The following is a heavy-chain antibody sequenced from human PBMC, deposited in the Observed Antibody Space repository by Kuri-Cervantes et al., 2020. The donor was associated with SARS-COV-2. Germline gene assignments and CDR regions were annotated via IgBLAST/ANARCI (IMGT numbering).Heavy chain of an antibody. J-gene: IGHJ3*02. D-gene: IGHD3-3*01. V-gene: IGHV3-48*01. Sequence: GGSLRLSCAASGFTFSSYSMNWVRQAPGKGLEWVSYISSSSSTIYYADSVKGRFTISRDNAKNSLYLQMNSLRAEDTAVYYCARARLEWLPDASDIWGQGTMVTVSS. CDR1: GFTFSSYS. CDR2: ISSSSSTI. CDR3: ARARLEWLPDASDI.